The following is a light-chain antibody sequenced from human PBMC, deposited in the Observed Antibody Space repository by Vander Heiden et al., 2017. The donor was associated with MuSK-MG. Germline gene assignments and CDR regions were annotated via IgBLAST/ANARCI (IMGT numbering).Light chain of an antibody. CDR3: QQSYSTPPIT. V-gene: IGKV1-39*01. CDR1: QNVSSN. J-gene: IGKJ5*01. Sequence: DLQMTQSPSSLSASAGDRVTIPCRASQNVSSNLNWYQHKPGKAPNLLIYGASSLHSGVPSRFSGSGSGTDFTLTISSLQPEDFATYYCQQSYSTPPITFGQGTRLEIK. CDR2: GAS.